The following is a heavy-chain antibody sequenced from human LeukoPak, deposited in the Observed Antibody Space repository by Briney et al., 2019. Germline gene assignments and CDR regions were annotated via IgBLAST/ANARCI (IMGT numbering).Heavy chain of an antibody. CDR2: INHSGST. D-gene: IGHD3-3*01. V-gene: IGHV4-34*01. J-gene: IGHJ5*02. CDR1: DDSFSSHY. Sequence: SETLSLTCAVSDDSFSSHYWTWIRQPPGKGLEWIGEINHSGSTNYNPSLKSRVTISVDTSKNQFSLKLSSVTAADTAVYYCARVVGITIFGVVLKNWFDPWGQGTLVTVSS. CDR3: ARVVGITIFGVVLKNWFDP.